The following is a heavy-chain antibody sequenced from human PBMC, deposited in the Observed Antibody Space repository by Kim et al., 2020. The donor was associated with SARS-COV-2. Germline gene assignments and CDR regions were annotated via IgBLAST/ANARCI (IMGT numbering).Heavy chain of an antibody. CDR1: GGSFSGYY. Sequence: SETLSLTCAVYGGSFSGYYWSWIRQPPGKGLEWIGEINHSGSTNYNPSLKSRVTISVDTSKNQFSLKLSSVTAADTAVYYCSRSTSRNWFDPWAQGTLVT. V-gene: IGHV4-34*01. J-gene: IGHJ5*02. CDR2: INHSGST. D-gene: IGHD2-2*01. CDR3: SRSTSRNWFDP.